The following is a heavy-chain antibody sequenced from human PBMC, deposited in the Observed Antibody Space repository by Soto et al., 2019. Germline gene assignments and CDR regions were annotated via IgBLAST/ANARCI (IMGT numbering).Heavy chain of an antibody. D-gene: IGHD1-26*01. CDR2: IYYSGST. CDR3: ARGRPWELYDY. Sequence: SETLSLTCTVSGGSISRYYWNWIRQPPGKGLEWIGYIYYSGSTNYNPSLKSRVTISVDTSNNQFSLKLSSMTAADTAVYYCARGRPWELYDYWGQGTLVTVSS. V-gene: IGHV4-59*12. J-gene: IGHJ4*02. CDR1: GGSISRYY.